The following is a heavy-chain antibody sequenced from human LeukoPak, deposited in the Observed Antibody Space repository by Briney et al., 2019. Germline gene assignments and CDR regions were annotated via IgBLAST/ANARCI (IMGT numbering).Heavy chain of an antibody. V-gene: IGHV3-21*01. D-gene: IGHD2-15*01. CDR2: ISSSSSYI. CDR3: ARDCSGGSCYSEY. CDR1: GFTFSSYS. J-gene: IGHJ4*02. Sequence: PGGSLRLSCAASGFTFSSYSMNWVRQAPGKGLGWVSSISSSSSYIYYADSVKGRLTISRDNAKNSLYLQMNSLRAEDTAVYYCARDCSGGSCYSEYWGQGTLVTVSS.